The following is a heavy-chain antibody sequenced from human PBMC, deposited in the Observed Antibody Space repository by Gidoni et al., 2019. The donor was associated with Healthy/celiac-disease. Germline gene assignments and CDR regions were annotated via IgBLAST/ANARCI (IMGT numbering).Heavy chain of an antibody. V-gene: IGHV3-73*01. J-gene: IGHJ4*02. Sequence: RFTISRDDSKNTAYLQMNSLKTEDTAVYYCTRREAGTPKDFDYWGQGTLVTVSS. CDR3: TRREAGTPKDFDY. D-gene: IGHD3-10*01.